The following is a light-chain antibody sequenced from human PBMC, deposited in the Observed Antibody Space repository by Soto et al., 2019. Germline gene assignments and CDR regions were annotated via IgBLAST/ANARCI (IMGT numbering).Light chain of an antibody. V-gene: IGLV2-14*03. Sequence: QSALTQPASVSGSPGQSITLSCTGTSSDVGGYNYVSWHQHHPGKAPKLMIYDVTNRPSGVSNRFSGSKSGNTASLTISGLQAEDEPDYYCTSYTSGSTLVIFGGGTKLTVL. CDR3: TSYTSGSTLVI. CDR1: SSDVGGYNY. CDR2: DVT. J-gene: IGLJ2*01.